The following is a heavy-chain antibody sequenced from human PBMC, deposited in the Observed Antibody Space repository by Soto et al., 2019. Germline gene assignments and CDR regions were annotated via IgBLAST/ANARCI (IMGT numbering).Heavy chain of an antibody. CDR2: IYYSGST. D-gene: IGHD2-2*01. J-gene: IGHJ5*02. Sequence: SETLSLTCTVSGGSISSYYWSWIRQPPGKGLEWIGYIYYSGSTNYNPSLKRRVTISVDTSKNQFSLKLSSVTAADTAVYNCTGALSLGYCSSTSCYAWFDPWGQGTLVTVS. CDR3: TGALSLGYCSSTSCYAWFDP. V-gene: IGHV4-59*01. CDR1: GGSISSYY.